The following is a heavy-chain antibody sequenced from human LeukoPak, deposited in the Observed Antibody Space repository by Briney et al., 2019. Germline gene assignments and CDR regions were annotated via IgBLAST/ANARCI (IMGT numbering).Heavy chain of an antibody. V-gene: IGHV4-59*11. CDR1: GGSISSHY. J-gene: IGHJ3*02. Sequence: PSETLSLTCTVSGGSISSHYWSWVRQTPGKGLEWIGHIYHSGNTKYNSALKGRVTISDDASKNQFSLRLSSVTAADTAVYFCARGYDFWSGVMSDAFDIRGRGTKVTVSS. CDR2: IYHSGNT. CDR3: ARGYDFWSGVMSDAFDI. D-gene: IGHD3-3*01.